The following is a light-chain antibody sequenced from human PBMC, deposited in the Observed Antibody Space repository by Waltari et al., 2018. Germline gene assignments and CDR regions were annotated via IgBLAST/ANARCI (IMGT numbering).Light chain of an antibody. CDR3: QQYDNLPWT. Sequence: DIQMTQSPSSLSASVGDRVTITCQASQDISNYLNWYQQKPGKAPQLLIYDASYLETGVPSMFSGSGSGTDFTFTISSLQPEDIATYYCQQYDNLPWTFGQGTKVEIK. J-gene: IGKJ1*01. CDR1: QDISNY. V-gene: IGKV1-33*01. CDR2: DAS.